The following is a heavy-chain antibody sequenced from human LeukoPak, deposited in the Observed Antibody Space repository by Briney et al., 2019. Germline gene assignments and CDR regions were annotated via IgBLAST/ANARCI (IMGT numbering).Heavy chain of an antibody. V-gene: IGHV1-46*01. CDR2: INPSGGST. Sequence: ASVKVSCKASGYTFTSYYMHWVRQAPGQGLEWMGIINPSGGSTSYAQKFQGRVTMTRDTSTSTVYMELSSLRSEDTAVYYCASFHVWGSYRYLFDYWGQGTLVTVSS. CDR3: ASFHVWGSYRYLFDY. D-gene: IGHD3-16*02. CDR1: GYTFTSYY. J-gene: IGHJ4*02.